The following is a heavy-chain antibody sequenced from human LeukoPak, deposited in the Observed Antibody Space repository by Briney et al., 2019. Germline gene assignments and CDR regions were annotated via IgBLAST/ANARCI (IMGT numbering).Heavy chain of an antibody. CDR1: GFTFGTYD. D-gene: IGHD4-23*01. V-gene: IGHV3-48*03. CDR2: ITSRSETR. Sequence: GGSLRLSCAASGFTFGTYDMNWVRQAPGKGLEWISCITSRSETRYYADSVKDRFTISRDNAKNSLYLQMNSLRAEDTAVYYCARGSNSAFDYWGQGTLVTVSS. J-gene: IGHJ4*02. CDR3: ARGSNSAFDY.